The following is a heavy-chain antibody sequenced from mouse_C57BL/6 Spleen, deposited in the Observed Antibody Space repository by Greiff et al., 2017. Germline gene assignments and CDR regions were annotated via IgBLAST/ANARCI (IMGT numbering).Heavy chain of an antibody. J-gene: IGHJ2*01. V-gene: IGHV1-74*01. Sequence: QVQLKQPGAELVKPGASVKVSCKASGYTFTSYWMHWVKQRPGQGLEWIGRIHPSDSDTNYNQKFKGKATLTVDKSSLTAYMQLISLPSDDSAVYYDAIAANWYYWGQGTTHTVSS. D-gene: IGHD4-1*01. CDR2: IHPSDSDT. CDR3: AIAANWYY. CDR1: GYTFTSYW.